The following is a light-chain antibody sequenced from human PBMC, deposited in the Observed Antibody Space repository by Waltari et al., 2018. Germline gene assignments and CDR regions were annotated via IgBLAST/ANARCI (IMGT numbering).Light chain of an antibody. CDR3: QQYATSWT. J-gene: IGKJ1*01. CDR1: QSVTNY. Sequence: DIQMTQSPSSLSASVGDRVTITCRASQSVTNYLNWYQQKPGKAPKLLIYAASTLQSGVPSRFSGTGSGTDFTLTISSLQREDFATYYCQQYATSWTFGQGTKVEIK. V-gene: IGKV1-39*01. CDR2: AAS.